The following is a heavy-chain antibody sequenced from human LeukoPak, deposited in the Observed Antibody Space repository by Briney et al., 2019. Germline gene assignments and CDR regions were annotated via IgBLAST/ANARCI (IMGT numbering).Heavy chain of an antibody. CDR3: ARGIGFSDFWSGYPPYYFDY. CDR2: INHSRST. D-gene: IGHD3-3*01. Sequence: PSETLSLTCAVYGGSFSGYYWSWIRQPPGKGLEWIGEINHSRSTNYNPSLKSRVTISVDTSKNQFSLKLSSVTAADTAVYYCARGIGFSDFWSGYPPYYFDYWGQGTLVTVSS. CDR1: GGSFSGYY. V-gene: IGHV4-34*01. J-gene: IGHJ4*02.